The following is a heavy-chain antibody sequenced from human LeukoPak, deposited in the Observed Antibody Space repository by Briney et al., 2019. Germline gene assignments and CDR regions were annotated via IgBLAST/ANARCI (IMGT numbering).Heavy chain of an antibody. CDR1: GYTFTGYY. V-gene: IGHV1-2*06. CDR3: ARGYCSSTSCPQPYYYGMDV. Sequence: GASVKVSCKASGYTFTGYYMHWVRQAPGQGLEWVGRINPNSGGTNYAQKFQGRVTMTRDTSISTAYMELSRLRSDDTAVYYCARGYCSSTSCPQPYYYGMDVWGQGTTVTVSS. D-gene: IGHD2-2*01. CDR2: INPNSGGT. J-gene: IGHJ6*02.